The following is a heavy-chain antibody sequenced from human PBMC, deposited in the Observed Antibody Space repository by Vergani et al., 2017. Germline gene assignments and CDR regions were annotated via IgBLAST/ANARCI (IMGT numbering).Heavy chain of an antibody. J-gene: IGHJ3*02. CDR1: GGSISSYY. V-gene: IGHV4-59*01. CDR2: IYYSGST. D-gene: IGHD1-1*01. Sequence: QVQLQESGPGLVKPSETLSLTCTVSGGSISSYYWSWIRQPPGKGLEWIGYIYYSGSTNYNPSLKSRVTISVETSKNQFSLKLSSVTAADAAVYYCAREGERGAMGGAFDIWGQGTMVTVSS. CDR3: AREGERGAMGGAFDI.